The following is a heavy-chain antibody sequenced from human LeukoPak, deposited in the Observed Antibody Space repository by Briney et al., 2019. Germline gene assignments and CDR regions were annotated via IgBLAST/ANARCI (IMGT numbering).Heavy chain of an antibody. CDR1: GGSFSGYY. D-gene: IGHD3-22*01. CDR3: ARGATDTSRYYRGFYYFFS. Sequence: PSETLSLTCAVYGGSFSGYYWSWIRQTQGKGLEWNGDINNSGSAKYNPSLKNRLSISLDASRNQVSPDLTSVSAADTAVYYCARGATDTSRYYRGFYYFFSWGQGTLVTVSS. V-gene: IGHV4-34*01. J-gene: IGHJ4*02. CDR2: INNSGSA.